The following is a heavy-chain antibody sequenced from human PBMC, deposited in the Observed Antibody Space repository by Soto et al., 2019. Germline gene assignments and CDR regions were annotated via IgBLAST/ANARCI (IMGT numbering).Heavy chain of an antibody. V-gene: IGHV3-23*01. D-gene: IGHD3-10*01. CDR2: ISGSGGST. CDR3: AKPKPPRIRGVAYYYYYMDV. Sequence: EVQLLESGGGLVQPGGSLRLSCAASGFTFSSYAMSWVRQAPGKGLEWVSAISGSGGSTYYADSVKGRFTISRDNSKNKLYLQRNSLRAEDKAVYYCAKPKPPRIRGVAYYYYYMDVWGKGTTVTVSS. J-gene: IGHJ6*03. CDR1: GFTFSSYA.